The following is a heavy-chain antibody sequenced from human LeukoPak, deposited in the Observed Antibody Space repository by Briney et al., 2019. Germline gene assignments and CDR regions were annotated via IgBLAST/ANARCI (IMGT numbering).Heavy chain of an antibody. D-gene: IGHD2-2*02. V-gene: IGHV4-34*01. CDR1: GGSFSGYY. Sequence: SETLSLTCAVYGGSFSGYYWNWIRQPPGKGMEWIGEINHGGSTNYNPSLKSRVTISVDTSKNQFSLRLSSVTAADTAVYYCARGSYCSSTSCYTVDYWGQGTLVTVSS. CDR3: ARGSYCSSTSCYTVDY. J-gene: IGHJ4*02. CDR2: INHGGST.